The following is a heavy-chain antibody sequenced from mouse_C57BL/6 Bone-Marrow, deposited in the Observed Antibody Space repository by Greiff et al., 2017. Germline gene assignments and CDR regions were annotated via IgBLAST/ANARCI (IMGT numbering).Heavy chain of an antibody. CDR2: IYPRDGST. CDR3: ARRRDRQLRLRYAY. V-gene: IGHV1-78*01. CDR1: GYTFTDHT. D-gene: IGHD3-2*02. Sequence: VQGVESDAELVKPGASVKISCKVSGYTFTDHTIHWMKQRPEQGLEWIGYIYPRDGSTKYNEKFKGKATLTADKSSSTAYMQLNSLTSEDSAVYFWARRRDRQLRLRYAYWGQGTLVTVSA. J-gene: IGHJ3*01.